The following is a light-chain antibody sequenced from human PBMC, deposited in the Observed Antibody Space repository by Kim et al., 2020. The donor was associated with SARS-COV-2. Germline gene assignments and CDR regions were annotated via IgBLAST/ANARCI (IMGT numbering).Light chain of an antibody. CDR3: AACDDSLNAWV. J-gene: IGLJ3*02. CDR1: RSNIGTNP. Sequence: QSVLTQPPSASGTPGQRVTISCSGSRSNIGTNPVNWYQQLPRTAPKFLLYSNDQRPSGVPDRFSGSKSGTSASLAISGLQSEDEADYYCAACDDSLNAWVFGGGTQLTV. CDR2: SND. V-gene: IGLV1-44*01.